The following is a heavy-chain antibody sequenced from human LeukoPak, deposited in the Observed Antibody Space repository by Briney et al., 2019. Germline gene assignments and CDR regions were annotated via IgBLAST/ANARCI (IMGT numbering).Heavy chain of an antibody. CDR2: IYSGGST. CDR1: GFTVSSNY. J-gene: IGHJ4*02. CDR3: ARDRAASDLDY. Sequence: GVSLRLSCAASGFTVSSNYMSWVRQAPGKGLEWVSVIYSGGSTYYADSVKGRFTISRDNSKNTLYLQMSGLRAEDTAVYYCARDRAASDLDYWGQGTLVTVSS. V-gene: IGHV3-53*01. D-gene: IGHD6-13*01.